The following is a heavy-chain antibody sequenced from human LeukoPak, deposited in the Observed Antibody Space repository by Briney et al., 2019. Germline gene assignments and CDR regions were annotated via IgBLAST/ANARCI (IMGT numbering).Heavy chain of an antibody. Sequence: AGGSLRLSCAASGFTFSRYAMSWVRQAPGKGLEWVSGISGSGGSTYYADSVKGRFTISRDNSKNTLYLQMNSLRAEDTAVYYCAKAPVTTCRGAYCYPFDYWGQGTLVTVSS. CDR3: AKAPVTTCRGAYCYPFDY. CDR2: ISGSGGST. CDR1: GFTFSRYA. D-gene: IGHD2-21*01. V-gene: IGHV3-23*01. J-gene: IGHJ4*02.